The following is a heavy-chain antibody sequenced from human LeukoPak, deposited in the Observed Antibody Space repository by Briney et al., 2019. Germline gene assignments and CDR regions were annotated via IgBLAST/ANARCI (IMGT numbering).Heavy chain of an antibody. CDR2: IIPIFGTG. J-gene: IGHJ3*02. D-gene: IGHD3-3*01. CDR3: ARQGGITVFGVAQPGGAFDI. CDR1: GGTFSSYA. V-gene: IGHV1-69*05. Sequence: SVKVSCKASGGTFSSYAISWVRQAPGQGLEWMGGIIPIFGTGKYAQKVQGRISMSTDESTSTAYMELSSLRSEDSAVYYCARQGGITVFGVAQPGGAFDIWGQGTKVTVSS.